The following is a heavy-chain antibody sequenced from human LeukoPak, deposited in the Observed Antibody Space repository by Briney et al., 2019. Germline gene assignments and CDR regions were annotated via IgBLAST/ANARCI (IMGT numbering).Heavy chain of an antibody. J-gene: IGHJ4*02. CDR2: IRYDGSNK. V-gene: IGHV3-30*02. CDR3: ARGPSGYHNT. Sequence: GGSLRLSCAASGFTFSSYGMHWVRQAPGKGLEWVAFIRYDGSNKYYADSVKGRFAISRDNSKNTLYLQMNSLRAEDTAVYYCARGPSGYHNTGGQGTLVTVSS. CDR1: GFTFSSYG. D-gene: IGHD5-12*01.